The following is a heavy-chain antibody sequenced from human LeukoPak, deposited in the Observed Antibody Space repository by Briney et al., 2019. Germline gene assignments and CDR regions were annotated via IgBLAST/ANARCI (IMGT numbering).Heavy chain of an antibody. CDR1: GGSISSYY. V-gene: IGHV4-4*07. D-gene: IGHD3-10*01. Sequence: SETLSLTCTVSGGSISSYYWSWIRQPAGKGLEWIGRIYTSGSTNYNPSLKSRVTMSVDTSKNQFSLKLSSVTAADTAVYYCARVRRGWFGELSGAFDTWGQGTMVTVSS. CDR3: ARVRRGWFGELSGAFDT. CDR2: IYTSGST. J-gene: IGHJ3*02.